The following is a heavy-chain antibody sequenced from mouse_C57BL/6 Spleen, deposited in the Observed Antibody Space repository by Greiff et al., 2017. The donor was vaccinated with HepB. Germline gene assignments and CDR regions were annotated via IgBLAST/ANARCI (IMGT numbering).Heavy chain of an antibody. CDR1: GYAFSSSW. CDR3: AKPNYCSSSYYAMDY. V-gene: IGHV1-82*01. D-gene: IGHD1-1*01. CDR2: IYPGDGDT. Sequence: VQLQQSGPELVKPGASVKISCKASGYAFSSSWMNWVKQRPGKGLEWIGRIYPGDGDTNYNGKFKGKATLTADKSSSTAYMQLSSLTSEDSAVYFCAKPNYCSSSYYAMDYWGQGTSVTVSS. J-gene: IGHJ4*01.